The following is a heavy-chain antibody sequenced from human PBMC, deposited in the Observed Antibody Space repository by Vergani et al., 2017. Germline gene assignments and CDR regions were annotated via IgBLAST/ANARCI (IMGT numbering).Heavy chain of an antibody. V-gene: IGHV3-23*01. CDR3: AKPPGYQPIPFDY. D-gene: IGHD2-2*01. CDR1: GFTFSSYA. J-gene: IGHJ4*02. Sequence: EVQLLESGGGLVQPGGSLRLSCAASGFTFSSYAMSWVRQAPGKGLECVSAISGSGGSTYYADSVKGRFTISRDNSKNTRYLQMNSLGADDTAVYYCAKPPGYQPIPFDYWGQGTLVTVSS. CDR2: ISGSGGST.